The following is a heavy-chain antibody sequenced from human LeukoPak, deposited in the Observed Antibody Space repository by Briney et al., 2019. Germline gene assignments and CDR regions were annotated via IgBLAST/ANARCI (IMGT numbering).Heavy chain of an antibody. Sequence: SVKVSCKASGGTFSSYAISWVRQAPGQGLEWMGRIIPILGIANYAQKFQGRVTITTDKSTSTAYMELSSLRSEDTAVYYCATPYYYDSSGYPIDYWGQGTLVTVSS. V-gene: IGHV1-69*04. CDR3: ATPYYYDSSGYPIDY. CDR1: GGTFSSYA. J-gene: IGHJ4*02. CDR2: IIPILGIA. D-gene: IGHD3-22*01.